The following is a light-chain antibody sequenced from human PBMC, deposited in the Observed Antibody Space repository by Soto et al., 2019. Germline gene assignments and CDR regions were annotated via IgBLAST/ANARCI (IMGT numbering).Light chain of an antibody. J-gene: IGKJ4*01. CDR3: QQYGTSPLT. Sequence: EIVLTQSPGTLSLSPGERATLSCRASQSVSSNYLAWYQQEPGQAPRLLIYGASSGATGIPDRFSGSGSGTDFTLTISRLEPEDSAVYYCQQYGTSPLTFGGGTKVDIK. V-gene: IGKV3-20*01. CDR2: GAS. CDR1: QSVSSNY.